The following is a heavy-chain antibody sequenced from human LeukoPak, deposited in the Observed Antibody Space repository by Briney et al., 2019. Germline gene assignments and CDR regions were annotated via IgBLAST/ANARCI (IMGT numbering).Heavy chain of an antibody. J-gene: IGHJ4*02. CDR2: ISSSGSTI. CDR3: ARDVGAGYSSSYDY. Sequence: KSGGSLRLSCAASGFTFSDYYMSWIRQAPGKGLEWVSCISSSGSTIYYADSVKGRFTISRDNAKNSLYLQMNSLRAEDTAVYYCARDVGAGYSSSYDYWGQGTLVTVSS. V-gene: IGHV3-11*01. CDR1: GFTFSDYY. D-gene: IGHD6-13*01.